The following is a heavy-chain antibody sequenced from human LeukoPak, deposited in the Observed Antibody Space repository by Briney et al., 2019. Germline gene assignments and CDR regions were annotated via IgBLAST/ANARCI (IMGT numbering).Heavy chain of an antibody. J-gene: IGHJ4*02. Sequence: GSLRLSCAASGFTFINAWMSWVRQAPGKGLEWVGRIKSKTDGGTTDYAAPVKGRFTISRDDSKNTLYLQMNSLKTEDTAVYYCTTEFIYGDYVSFWGQGTLVTVSS. V-gene: IGHV3-15*01. CDR1: GFTFINAW. D-gene: IGHD4-17*01. CDR2: IKSKTDGGTT. CDR3: TTEFIYGDYVSF.